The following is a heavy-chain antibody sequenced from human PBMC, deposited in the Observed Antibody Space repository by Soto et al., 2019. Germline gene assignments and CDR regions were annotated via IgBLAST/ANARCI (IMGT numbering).Heavy chain of an antibody. J-gene: IGHJ4*02. CDR2: ISYDGSNK. CDR1: GFTFSSYG. V-gene: IGHV3-30*18. CDR3: ANDARIVVVTAPYDY. D-gene: IGHD2-21*02. Sequence: QVQLVESGGGVVQPGRSLRLSCAASGFTFSSYGMHWVRQAPGKGLEWVAVISYDGSNKNYADSVKGRFTISRDNSKNTVYLEMNSLRAEDTAVYYCANDARIVVVTAPYDYWGQGTLVTVSS.